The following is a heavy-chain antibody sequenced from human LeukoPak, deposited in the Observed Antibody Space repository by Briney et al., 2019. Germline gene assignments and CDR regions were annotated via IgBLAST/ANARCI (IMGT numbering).Heavy chain of an antibody. Sequence: GGSLRLSCAASGFTFSSYSMNWVRQAPGKGLEWVSAITGSGDITYYADSVKGRFTFSRDNSRNTLYLQMNILRAEDTAIYYCAKVEAADGRRYFDYWGQGTLVTVSS. CDR3: AKVEAADGRRYFDY. CDR2: ITGSGDIT. D-gene: IGHD6-13*01. CDR1: GFTFSSYS. J-gene: IGHJ4*02. V-gene: IGHV3-23*01.